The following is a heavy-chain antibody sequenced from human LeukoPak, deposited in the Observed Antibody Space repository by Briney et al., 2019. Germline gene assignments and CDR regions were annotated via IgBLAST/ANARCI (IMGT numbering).Heavy chain of an antibody. Sequence: GGSLRLSCAASGFTFSSYWMSWVRQAPGKGLEWVSGISWNSDSIGYADSVKGRFTISRDNAKNSLYLQMNSLRAEDTALYCCAKGYGGSVTYYFDYWGQGTLVTVSS. CDR3: AKGYGGSVTYYFDY. CDR2: ISWNSDSI. V-gene: IGHV3-9*01. J-gene: IGHJ4*02. D-gene: IGHD2-15*01. CDR1: GFTFSSYW.